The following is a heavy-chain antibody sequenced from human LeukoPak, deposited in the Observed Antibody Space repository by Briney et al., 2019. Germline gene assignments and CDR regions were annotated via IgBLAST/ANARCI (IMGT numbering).Heavy chain of an antibody. CDR3: ARRAGGYSHPYDY. D-gene: IGHD4-23*01. Sequence: GGSLRLSCAASGFTFSSYSMNWVRQAPGKGLEWVSYISSSGSTIYYADSVKGRFTISRDNAKNSLYLQMNSLRAEDTAVYYCARRAGGYSHPYDYWGQGILVTVSS. V-gene: IGHV3-48*04. CDR2: ISSSGSTI. CDR1: GFTFSSYS. J-gene: IGHJ4*02.